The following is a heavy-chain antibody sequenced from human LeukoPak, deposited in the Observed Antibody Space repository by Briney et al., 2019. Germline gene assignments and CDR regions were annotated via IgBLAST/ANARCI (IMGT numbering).Heavy chain of an antibody. CDR1: GFTFSSYS. V-gene: IGHV3-21*01. J-gene: IGHJ4*02. CDR3: ARDLNFWSSYSTRGFDY. Sequence: GGSLRLSCAASGFTFSSYSMTWVRQAPGKGLEWVSSITGSSTYIDYADSVKGRFTISRDNAKNPLYLQMNSLRAEDTAVYYCARDLNFWSSYSTRGFDYWGQGTLVTVSS. CDR2: ITGSSTYI. D-gene: IGHD3-3*01.